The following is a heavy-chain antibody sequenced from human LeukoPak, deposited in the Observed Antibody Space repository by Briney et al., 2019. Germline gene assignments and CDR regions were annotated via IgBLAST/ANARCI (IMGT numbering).Heavy chain of an antibody. J-gene: IGHJ4*02. CDR3: ARRHYDYVWGSPYNSYYFDY. CDR1: GYTFTSYG. V-gene: IGHV1-18*01. D-gene: IGHD3-16*01. Sequence: ASVKVSCKASGYTFTSYGISWVRQAPGQGLEWMGWISAYNGNTNYAQKLQGRVTMTTDTSTRTAYMELRSLRSDDTAVYYCARRHYDYVWGSPYNSYYFDYWGQGTLVTVSS. CDR2: ISAYNGNT.